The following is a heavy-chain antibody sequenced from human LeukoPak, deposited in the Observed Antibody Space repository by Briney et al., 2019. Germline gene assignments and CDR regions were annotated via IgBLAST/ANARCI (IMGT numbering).Heavy chain of an antibody. V-gene: IGHV1-2*02. J-gene: IGHJ4*02. D-gene: IGHD1-26*01. CDR3: ARDPVVGATECYFEY. CDR1: EYTFTGYY. Sequence: RASVKVSCKASEYTFTGYYVHWERQAPGQGLEWMGWINPNSGGTNYAQKFQGRVTMTRDTSISTAYMELSRLRSDDTAVYYCARDPVVGATECYFEYWGQGTLVTVSS. CDR2: INPNSGGT.